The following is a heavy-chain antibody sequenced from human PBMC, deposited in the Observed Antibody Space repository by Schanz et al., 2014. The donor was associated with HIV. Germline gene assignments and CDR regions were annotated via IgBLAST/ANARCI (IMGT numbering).Heavy chain of an antibody. V-gene: IGHV1-8*01. J-gene: IGHJ4*02. CDR3: ARSRGSGSYYPPPVY. CDR1: GYTFTSYD. CDR2: VSPNSDNT. D-gene: IGHD3-10*01. Sequence: QVQLAQSGAQVRKPGASVKVSCKASGYTFTSYDIHWVRQATGQGLEWMGWVSPNSDNTAYAQKFQGRLTMTGNTPISSAYMELSTLRSEDTAVYYCARSRGSGSYYPPPVYWGQGTLVTVSS.